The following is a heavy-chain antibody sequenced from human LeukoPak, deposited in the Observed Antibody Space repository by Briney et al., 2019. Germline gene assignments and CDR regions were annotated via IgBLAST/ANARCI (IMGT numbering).Heavy chain of an antibody. V-gene: IGHV1-18*01. Sequence: ASVKVSCKASGYTFTTYGISWVRQAPGQGLEWMGWISAYNGNTNYAQKLQGRVTMTTDTSTSTAYMDLRSLRSDDTAVYYCARDLVHYDILTGYYTNYYFDYWGQGTLVTVSS. J-gene: IGHJ4*02. CDR1: GYTFTTYG. CDR3: ARDLVHYDILTGYYTNYYFDY. D-gene: IGHD3-9*01. CDR2: ISAYNGNT.